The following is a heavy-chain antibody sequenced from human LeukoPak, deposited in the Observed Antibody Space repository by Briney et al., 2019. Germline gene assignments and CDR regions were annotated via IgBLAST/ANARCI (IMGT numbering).Heavy chain of an antibody. J-gene: IGHJ5*02. V-gene: IGHV4-34*01. CDR2: INHSGST. CDR1: GGSFSGYY. CDR3: ARDHTGRVAASPSQGWFDP. D-gene: IGHD2-15*01. Sequence: SETLSLTCAVYGGSFSGYYWRWIRQPPGKGLEWIGEINHSGSTNYNPSLKSRVTISVDTSKNQFSLKLSSVTAADTAVYYCARDHTGRVAASPSQGWFDPWGQGTLVTVSS.